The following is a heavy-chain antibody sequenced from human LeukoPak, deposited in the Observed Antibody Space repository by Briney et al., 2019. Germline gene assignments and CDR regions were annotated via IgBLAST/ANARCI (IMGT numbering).Heavy chain of an antibody. D-gene: IGHD3-3*01. J-gene: IGHJ4*02. CDR2: INWNGGST. CDR1: GFTFDDYG. Sequence: GGSQKLSCAASGFTFDDYGMSWVRQAPGKGLEWVSGINWNGGSTGYADSVKGRFTISRDNAKNSLYLQMNSLRAEDTALYYCARDGAADEGVDFDYWGQGTLVTVSS. V-gene: IGHV3-20*04. CDR3: ARDGAADEGVDFDY.